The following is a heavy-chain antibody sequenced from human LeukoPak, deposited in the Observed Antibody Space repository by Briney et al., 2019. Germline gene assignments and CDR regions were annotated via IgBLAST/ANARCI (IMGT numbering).Heavy chain of an antibody. J-gene: IGHJ6*03. D-gene: IGHD2-2*01. V-gene: IGHV3-30*12. CDR1: GFTFSSYG. Sequence: PGGSLRLSCAASGFTFSSYGMHWVRQAPGKGLEWVTFISYDGSNKYYADSVKGRFTISRDNSKNSLYLQMNSLRAEDTAVYYCARDYRRDVIPAAMGGIYYYYYMDVWGKGTTVTVSS. CDR2: ISYDGSNK. CDR3: ARDYRRDVIPAAMGGIYYYYYMDV.